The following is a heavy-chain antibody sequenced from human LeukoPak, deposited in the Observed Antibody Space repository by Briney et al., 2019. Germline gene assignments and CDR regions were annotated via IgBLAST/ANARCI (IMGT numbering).Heavy chain of an antibody. V-gene: IGHV7-4-1*02. CDR3: ARDTYCTGGRCYSRVGY. CDR1: GYAFTNYP. CDR2: INTNTGNP. D-gene: IGHD2-15*01. Sequence: ASVKVSCKASGYAFTNYPMNWVRQAPGQGLEWMGWINTNTGNPMYARGFTERFVFSWDTSVTTAYLQINSLKPEDTAVYFCARDTYCTGGRCYSRVGYWGQGTVVTVSS. J-gene: IGHJ4*02.